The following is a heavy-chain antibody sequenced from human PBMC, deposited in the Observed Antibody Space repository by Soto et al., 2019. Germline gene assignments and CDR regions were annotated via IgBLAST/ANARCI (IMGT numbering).Heavy chain of an antibody. V-gene: IGHV4-59*02. CDR1: GASAGTGY. J-gene: IGHJ1*01. Sequence: SETLSLTCTVSGASAGTGYWSWIRQPPGKGLEWIGFMYYSGSFNYNPSLRSRVTISVDTSKNQFSLKVTSVTADDTAVYFCATSSSDTTALSVHPSVQGTLVTDSS. CDR2: MYYSGSF. CDR3: ATSSSDTTALSVHP. D-gene: IGHD1-26*01.